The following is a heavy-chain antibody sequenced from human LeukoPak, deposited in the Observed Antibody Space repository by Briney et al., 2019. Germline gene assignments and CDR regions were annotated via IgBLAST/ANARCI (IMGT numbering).Heavy chain of an antibody. Sequence: GASVKVSCKASGYTFTSYAMNWVRQAPGQGLEWMGWINPNSGGTNYAQKFQGRVTMTRDTSISTAYMELSRLRSDDTAVYYCARDREGATAYWGQGTLVTVSS. J-gene: IGHJ4*02. V-gene: IGHV1-2*02. CDR2: INPNSGGT. D-gene: IGHD1-26*01. CDR3: ARDREGATAY. CDR1: GYTFTSYA.